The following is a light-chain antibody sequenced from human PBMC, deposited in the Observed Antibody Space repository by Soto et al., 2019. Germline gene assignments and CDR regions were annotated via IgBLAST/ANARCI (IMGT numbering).Light chain of an antibody. Sequence: DIQMTQSPSTLSGSVGDRVTITCRASQTISSWLAWYQQKPGKAPKLLIYKASTLKSGVPSRFSGSGSGTEFTLTISSLQPDDFPTYSCQHYNSHSEAFGQGTKVDIK. V-gene: IGKV1-5*03. J-gene: IGKJ1*01. CDR1: QTISSW. CDR3: QHYNSHSEA. CDR2: KAS.